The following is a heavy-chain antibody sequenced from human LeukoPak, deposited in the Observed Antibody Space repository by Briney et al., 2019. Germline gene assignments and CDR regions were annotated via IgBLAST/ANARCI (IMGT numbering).Heavy chain of an antibody. J-gene: IGHJ5*02. Sequence: ASVKVSCKASGYTFNGYYMHWVRQAPGQGLEWMGWINPNSGGTNYAQKFQGRVTMTRDTSISTAYMELSRLRSDDTAMYYCARMIPAASDFDPWGQGTPVTVSS. CDR1: GYTFNGYY. CDR2: INPNSGGT. CDR3: ARMIPAASDFDP. D-gene: IGHD2-2*01. V-gene: IGHV1-2*02.